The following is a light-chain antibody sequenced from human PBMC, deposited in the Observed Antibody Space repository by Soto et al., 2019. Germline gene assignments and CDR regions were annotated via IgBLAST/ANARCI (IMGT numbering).Light chain of an antibody. CDR3: HEHSCSPAVT. V-gene: IGKV4-1*01. CDR1: QSVLSSSNSKNY. CDR2: WAS. Sequence: VSLGATYDINCKSSQSVLSSSNSKNYLAWYQQKPGQPPKLLXYWASTRESGVPDRFSGSVSETAVSHTGMRPRDADGAAYHSHEHSCSPAVTVAQGTRLEIK. J-gene: IGKJ5*01.